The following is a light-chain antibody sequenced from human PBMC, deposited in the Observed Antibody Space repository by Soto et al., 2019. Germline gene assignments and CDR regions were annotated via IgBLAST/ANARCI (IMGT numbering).Light chain of an antibody. CDR3: QHRGR. J-gene: IGKJ1*01. Sequence: VLTQSPATLSLSPGDRATLSCRAGQNINNFIAWYQPKHGQAPRLLIYDASNMPTGIPGQFRGSGTGTDFTLTIPSLESEDFAVYYCQHRGRFGQGTKVDIK. CDR2: DAS. CDR1: QNINNF. V-gene: IGKV3-11*01.